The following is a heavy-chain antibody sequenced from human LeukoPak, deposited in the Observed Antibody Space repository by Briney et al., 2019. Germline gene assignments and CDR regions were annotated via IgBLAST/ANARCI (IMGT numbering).Heavy chain of an antibody. D-gene: IGHD6-19*01. CDR2: ISAYT. Sequence: GASVKVSCKASGYTFTNFGISWVRQAPGQGLEWMGWISAYTNYAQEFQGRVTMTTDASTSTAYLELRSLRSDDTAVYYCARGGGLVPGTWFDPWGQGTLVTVSS. V-gene: IGHV1-18*01. CDR3: ARGGGLVPGTWFDP. J-gene: IGHJ5*02. CDR1: GYTFTNFG.